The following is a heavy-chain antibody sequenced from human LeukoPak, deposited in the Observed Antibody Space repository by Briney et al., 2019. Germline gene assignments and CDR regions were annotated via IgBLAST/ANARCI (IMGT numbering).Heavy chain of an antibody. V-gene: IGHV3-30*02. CDR1: GFIFSNYG. CDR2: IRYDESNK. D-gene: IGHD6-19*01. CDR3: ATMQCVEGVDWFDS. Sequence: GGSLRLSCAASGFIFSNYGMHWVRQAPGKGLEWVAFIRYDESNKFYADSVKGRFTISRDHSKNILFLQMNSLRAEDTVVYYCATMQCVEGVDWFDSWGQGTLVTVSS. J-gene: IGHJ5*01.